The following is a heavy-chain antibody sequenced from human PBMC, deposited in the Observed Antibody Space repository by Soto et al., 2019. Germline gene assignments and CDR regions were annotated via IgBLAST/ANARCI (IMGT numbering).Heavy chain of an antibody. Sequence: GGSLRLSCAASGFTFDDYAMHWVRQVPGKGLEWVSGISWNSARLAYADSVQGRFTISRDHAKNSLYLQMNNLRAEDTALYYCVKQAKARMIVLDVNAWGQGSVLTVSS. J-gene: IGHJ4*02. V-gene: IGHV3-9*01. CDR2: ISWNSARL. CDR3: VKQAKARMIVLDVNA. CDR1: GFTFDDYA. D-gene: IGHD3-22*01.